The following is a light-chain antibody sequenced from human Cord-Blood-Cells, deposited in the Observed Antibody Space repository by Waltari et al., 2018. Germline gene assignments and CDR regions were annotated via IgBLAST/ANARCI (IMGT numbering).Light chain of an antibody. V-gene: IGKV1-27*01. CDR2: SAS. CDR1: QGISNY. Sequence: DIQMTQSPSSLSAPVGDRVTITCRASQGISNYFAWYQQKPGKVPKLLIDSASTLQSGVPSRFSGSGSGTDFTLTISRLEPEDVASYYCQKYNSAPLTFGQGTKVEIK. J-gene: IGKJ1*01. CDR3: QKYNSAPLT.